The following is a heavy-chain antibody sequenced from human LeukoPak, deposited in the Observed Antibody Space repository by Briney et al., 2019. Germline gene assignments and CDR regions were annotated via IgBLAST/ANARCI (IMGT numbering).Heavy chain of an antibody. CDR2: IYPGDSDT. Sequence: GESLKISCKGSGYSFTSYWIGWVRQMPGKGLEWVGIIYPGDSDTRYSPSFQGQVTISADKSISTAYLQWSSLKASDTAMYYCARQYYYDSSGYYTTFDYWGQGTLVTVSS. J-gene: IGHJ4*02. CDR3: ARQYYYDSSGYYTTFDY. V-gene: IGHV5-51*01. CDR1: GYSFTSYW. D-gene: IGHD3-22*01.